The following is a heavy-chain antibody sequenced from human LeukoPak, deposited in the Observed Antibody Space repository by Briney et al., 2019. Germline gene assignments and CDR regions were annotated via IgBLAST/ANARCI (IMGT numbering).Heavy chain of an antibody. D-gene: IGHD6-19*01. CDR1: GASISSHY. V-gene: IGHV4-4*07. CDR2: VYIGGST. Sequence: SETLSLTCTVSGASISSHYLSWIRQPAGKGLEWIGRVYIGGSTNYNPSLKSRVTMSVDTSKNQFSLKLSSVTAADTAVYYCAKKDSNGWYFDSWGQGTLVTVSS. CDR3: AKKDSNGWYFDS. J-gene: IGHJ4*02.